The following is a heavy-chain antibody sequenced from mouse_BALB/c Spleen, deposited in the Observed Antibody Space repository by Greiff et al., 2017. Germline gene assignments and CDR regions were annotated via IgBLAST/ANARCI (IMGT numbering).Heavy chain of an antibody. Sequence: EVQLVESGGGLVKPGGSLKLSCAASGFTFSSYAMSWVRQTPEKRLEWVASISSGGSTYYPDSVKGRFTISRDNARNILYLQMSSLRSEDTAMYYCARGAGDYDYWFAYWGQGTLVTVSA. CDR3: ARGAGDYDYWFAY. D-gene: IGHD2-4*01. CDR2: ISSGGST. J-gene: IGHJ3*01. CDR1: GFTFSSYA. V-gene: IGHV5-6-5*01.